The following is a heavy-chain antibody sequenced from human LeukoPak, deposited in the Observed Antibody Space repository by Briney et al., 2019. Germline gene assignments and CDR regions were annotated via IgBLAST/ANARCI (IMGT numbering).Heavy chain of an antibody. J-gene: IGHJ4*02. CDR1: GFTLSSYS. Sequence: GGSLRLSCAPSGFTLSSYSMNWVRQAPGKGLEWVSSISSSSSYIYYADSVKGRFTISRDNAKNSLYLQMNSLRAEDTAVYYCARDLRIAVAGSDDYWGQGTLVSVCS. CDR3: ARDLRIAVAGSDDY. V-gene: IGHV3-21*01. D-gene: IGHD6-19*01. CDR2: ISSSSSYI.